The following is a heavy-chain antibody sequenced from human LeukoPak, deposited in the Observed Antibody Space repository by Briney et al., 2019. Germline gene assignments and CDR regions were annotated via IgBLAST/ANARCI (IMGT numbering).Heavy chain of an antibody. CDR1: GFPFSDYW. Sequence: GGSLRLSCAASGFPFSDYWMEWVRQAPGKGMEWVANINQDGSEQYYAASVKGRFTISRDNAKNSLYLQMNSLRAEDTAVFYCSRSLDYLGQGALVTVSS. V-gene: IGHV3-7*01. CDR3: SRSLDY. J-gene: IGHJ4*02. CDR2: INQDGSEQ.